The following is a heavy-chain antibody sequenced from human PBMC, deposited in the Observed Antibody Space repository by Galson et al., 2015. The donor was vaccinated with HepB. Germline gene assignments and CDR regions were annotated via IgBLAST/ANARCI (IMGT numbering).Heavy chain of an antibody. J-gene: IGHJ4*02. CDR1: SYTFSNYA. D-gene: IGHD1-26*01. CDR3: ARVGMTYYYFDY. CDR2: ISPYNGNR. Sequence: SVKVSCKASSYTFSNYAITWVRQARGQGLEWMGWISPYNGNRNYAQKFQGRVTMTTDTSTSTAYMELRNLRSDDTAVYYCARVGMTYYYFDYWGQGTLVTVSS. V-gene: IGHV1-18*01.